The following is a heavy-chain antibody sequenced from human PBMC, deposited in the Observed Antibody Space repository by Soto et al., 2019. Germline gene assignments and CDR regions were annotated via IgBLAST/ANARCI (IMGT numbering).Heavy chain of an antibody. Sequence: QVQLQQWGAGLLKPSETLSLTCAVYGGSFIGYYWSWIRQPPGKGLEWIGEINHSGSTNYNPSLKSRVTISVDTSKNQFSLKLSSVTAADTAVYYCAAGIAAAGGYPWFDPWGQGTLVTVSS. D-gene: IGHD6-13*01. V-gene: IGHV4-34*01. J-gene: IGHJ5*02. CDR2: INHSGST. CDR3: AAGIAAAGGYPWFDP. CDR1: GGSFIGYY.